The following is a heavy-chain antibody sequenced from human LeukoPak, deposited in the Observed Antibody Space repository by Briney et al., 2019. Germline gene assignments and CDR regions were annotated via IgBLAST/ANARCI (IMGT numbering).Heavy chain of an antibody. D-gene: IGHD3-10*02. Sequence: GGSLRLSCAASGFTFTTYWMNWVRQAPGKGLEWVANIKQDGSEKYYVDSVKGRFTISRDNAKNSLYLQMNSLRAEDTAVYCCARDVRRGMDVWGKGTTVTVSS. CDR1: GFTFTTYW. CDR2: IKQDGSEK. V-gene: IGHV3-7*03. J-gene: IGHJ6*04. CDR3: ARDVRRGMDV.